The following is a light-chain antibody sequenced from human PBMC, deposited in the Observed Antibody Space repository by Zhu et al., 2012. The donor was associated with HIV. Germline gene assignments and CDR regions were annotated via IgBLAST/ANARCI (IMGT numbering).Light chain of an antibody. V-gene: IGKV3-15*01. J-gene: IGKJ1*01. CDR3: HQYNNWPLWT. CDR2: GAS. Sequence: ETLMTQSPGTLSVSPGERATLSCRASQNIHSNLAWYQTKPGRAPRLLIYGASTRPPGIPARFSGSGSGTEFTLTISSLQSEDFAVYYCHQYNNWPLWTFGQGPKWKSN. CDR1: QNIHSN.